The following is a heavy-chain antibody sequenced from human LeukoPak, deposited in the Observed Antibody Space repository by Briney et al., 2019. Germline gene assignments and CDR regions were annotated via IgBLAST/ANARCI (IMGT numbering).Heavy chain of an antibody. CDR1: GFTFSSYW. J-gene: IGHJ4*02. CDR2: ISSNSGSI. Sequence: GGSLRLSCAASGFTFSSYWMSWVRQAPGKGLEWVSGISSNSGSIGYADSVKGRFTISRDNAKNSLYLQMNSLRAEDTALYYCAKAGGSGTYYSIDYWGQGTLVTVSS. V-gene: IGHV3-9*01. D-gene: IGHD3-10*01. CDR3: AKAGGSGTYYSIDY.